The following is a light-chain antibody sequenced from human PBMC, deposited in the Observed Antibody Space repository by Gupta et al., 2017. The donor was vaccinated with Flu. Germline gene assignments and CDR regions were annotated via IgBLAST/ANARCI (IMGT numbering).Light chain of an antibody. Sequence: SVTRSCTGSSSDIGDYNYVSWHQHHQGKAPKLIIFEVNKRPSGVPDRFFGSKFGNTVSLTVSGLQAEDEAYDDCSSSAGSNTMLFGGGTKLTVL. CDR2: EVN. J-gene: IGLJ2*01. CDR1: SSDIGDYNY. V-gene: IGLV2-8*03. CDR3: SSSAGSNTML.